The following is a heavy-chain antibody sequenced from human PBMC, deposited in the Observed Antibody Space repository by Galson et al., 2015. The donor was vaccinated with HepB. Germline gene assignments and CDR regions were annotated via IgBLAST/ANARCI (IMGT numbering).Heavy chain of an antibody. CDR2: ISSSGSTI. CDR1: GFTFSDYY. J-gene: IGHJ4*02. V-gene: IGHV3-11*01. CDR3: ARCDYYSNWASDY. Sequence: SLRLSCAASGFTFSDYYMSWIRQAPGKGLEWVSYISSSGSTIYYADSVKGRFTISRDNAKNSLYLQMNSLRAEDTAVYYCARCDYYSNWASDYWGQGTLVTVSS. D-gene: IGHD4-11*01.